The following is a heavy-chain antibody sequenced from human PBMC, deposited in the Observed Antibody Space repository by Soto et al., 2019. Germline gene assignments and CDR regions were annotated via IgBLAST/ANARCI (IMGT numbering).Heavy chain of an antibody. D-gene: IGHD3-10*01. CDR2: ILNDGSNR. Sequence: QVQLVESGGGVVQPGRSLRLSCAASGFTFSNYGMHWVRQAPVKGLEWVAVILNDGSNRYHADSVKDRFTISRDNSKNMLYLQMNSRRAEDTAVYYCARDDEYSGNGMDVWGQGTTVTVS. V-gene: IGHV3-33*01. CDR3: ARDDEYSGNGMDV. CDR1: GFTFSNYG. J-gene: IGHJ6*02.